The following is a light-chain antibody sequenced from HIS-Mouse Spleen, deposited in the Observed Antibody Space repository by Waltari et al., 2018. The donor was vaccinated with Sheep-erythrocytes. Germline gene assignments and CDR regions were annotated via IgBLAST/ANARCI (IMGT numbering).Light chain of an antibody. CDR1: HSIISY. V-gene: IGKV1-39*01. CDR3: QQSYSPPQFT. CDR2: AAS. J-gene: IGKJ1*01. Sequence: DIHMTQSPSSLSASVGDRLTITCRASHSIISYLNWYQQKPGKAPKILIYAASSLQSGVTSRFRGSGSETDFTLIRRSLPPEAFATYYRQQSYSPPQFTFGQGTKVETK.